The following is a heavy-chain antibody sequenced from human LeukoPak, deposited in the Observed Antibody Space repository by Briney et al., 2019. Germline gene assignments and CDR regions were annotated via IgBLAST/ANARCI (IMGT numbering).Heavy chain of an antibody. V-gene: IGHV1-18*01. D-gene: IGHD6-19*01. CDR2: ISAYNGNT. Sequence: VASVKVSCKASGYTFTSYGISWVRQAPGQGLEWMGWISAYNGNTHSAQKLQDRVTMTTDTSTSTAYLELRSLRSDDTAVYYCARFSLSSGWPRGKFFDYWGQGTLVTVSS. J-gene: IGHJ4*02. CDR3: ARFSLSSGWPRGKFFDY. CDR1: GYTFTSYG.